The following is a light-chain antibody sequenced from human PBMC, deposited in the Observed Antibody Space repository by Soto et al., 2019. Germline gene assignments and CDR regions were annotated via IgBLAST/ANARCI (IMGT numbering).Light chain of an antibody. CDR2: GVS. J-gene: IGKJ3*01. CDR3: QQYNDWPFT. V-gene: IGKV3-15*01. CDR1: QSVSVN. Sequence: EIVMTQSPGTLSVSPGERATLSCRASQSVSVNLAWYQQKPGQAPRLLIYGVSTRATGIPARFSGSESGTEFTLTIGSLQSEDFAVYYCQQYNDWPFTFGPWTKVDIK.